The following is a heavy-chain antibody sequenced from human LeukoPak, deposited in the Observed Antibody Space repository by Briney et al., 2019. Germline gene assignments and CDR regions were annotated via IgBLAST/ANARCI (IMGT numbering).Heavy chain of an antibody. D-gene: IGHD2-2*01. CDR1: GYTFTGYY. Sequence: ASVKVSCKASGYTFTGYYMHWVRQAPGQGLEWMGWINPNSGGTNYAQKFQGRVTMTRDTSISTAYMELSRLRSDDTAVYYCARPTQPYCSSTSCYWGHRLECDYWGQGTLVTVSS. V-gene: IGHV1-2*02. CDR2: INPNSGGT. CDR3: ARPTQPYCSSTSCYWGHRLECDY. J-gene: IGHJ4*02.